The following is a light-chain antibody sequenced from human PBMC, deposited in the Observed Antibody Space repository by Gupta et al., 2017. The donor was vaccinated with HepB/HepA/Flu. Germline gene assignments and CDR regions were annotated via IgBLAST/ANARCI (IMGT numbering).Light chain of an antibody. Sequence: QSVLTQPPSASGTPGQRVTISCSGSSSNIGTNFVYWYRQLPGTAPKLLIYRNNQRPSGVPDRFSVSKSGTSASLAISGLRSEDEADYYCAAWDDSLSGRVVFGGGTKLTVL. CDR3: AAWDDSLSGRVV. CDR2: RNN. V-gene: IGLV1-47*01. J-gene: IGLJ2*01. CDR1: SSNIGTNF.